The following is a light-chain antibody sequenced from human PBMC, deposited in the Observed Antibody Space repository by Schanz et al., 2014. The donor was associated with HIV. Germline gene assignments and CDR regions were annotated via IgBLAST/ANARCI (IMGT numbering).Light chain of an antibody. CDR1: QSISSY. J-gene: IGKJ1*01. CDR2: AAS. V-gene: IGKV1-39*01. Sequence: DIQMTQSPSSLSASVGDRVTITCRASQSISSYLNWYQQKPGKAPKLLIYAASSLQSGVPSRFSGSGSARDFTLTISSLQPEDFATYYCLQDYDYRWAFGQGTKVEIK. CDR3: LQDYDYRWA.